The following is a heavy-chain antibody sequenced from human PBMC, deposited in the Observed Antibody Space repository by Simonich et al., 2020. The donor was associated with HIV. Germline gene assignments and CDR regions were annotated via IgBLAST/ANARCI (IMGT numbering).Heavy chain of an antibody. V-gene: IGHV4-34*01. CDR3: ARRHPTTVTTPYFDY. CDR1: GGSFSGYY. D-gene: IGHD4-17*01. Sequence: QVQLQQWGAGLLKPSETLSLTCAVYGGSFSGYYWSLIRQPPGKGLEWIGEINHSGSTNYNPSLKSRVTISVDTSKNQFSLKLSSVTAADTAVYYCARRHPTTVTTPYFDYWGQGTLVTVSS. J-gene: IGHJ4*02. CDR2: INHSGST.